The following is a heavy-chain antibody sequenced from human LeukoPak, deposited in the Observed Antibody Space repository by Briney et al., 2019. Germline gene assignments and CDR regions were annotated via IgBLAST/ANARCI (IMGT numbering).Heavy chain of an antibody. CDR3: ARGRRRGTVVAVVATTFDF. CDR2: FNHAGFT. D-gene: IGHD2-21*01. CDR1: NGSLSGY. Sequence: PSETLSLTCAIYNGSLSGYWSWIRQPPGKGLEWIGEFNHAGFTNSNPSLQSRVTISADTSKNHLSLKLSSVTAADTAVYYCARGRRRGTVVAVVATTFDFWGQGTLVTGSS. J-gene: IGHJ4*02. V-gene: IGHV4-34*01.